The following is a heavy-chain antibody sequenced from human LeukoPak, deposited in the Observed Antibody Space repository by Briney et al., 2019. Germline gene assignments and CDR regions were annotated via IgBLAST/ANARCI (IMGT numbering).Heavy chain of an antibody. CDR2: IYHSGST. V-gene: IGHV4-4*02. CDR1: GGSISSSNW. Sequence: PSETLSLTCAVSGGSISSSNWWSWVRQPPGKGLEWIGEIYHSGSTNYNPSLKSRVTISVDKSKNQFSLKLSSVTAADTAVYYCARAYRGGYDGSGLDPWGQGTLVTVSS. J-gene: IGHJ5*02. D-gene: IGHD5-12*01. CDR3: ARAYRGGYDGSGLDP.